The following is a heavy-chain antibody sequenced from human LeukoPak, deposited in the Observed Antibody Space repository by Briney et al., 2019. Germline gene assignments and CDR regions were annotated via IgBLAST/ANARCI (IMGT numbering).Heavy chain of an antibody. J-gene: IGHJ4*02. Sequence: PGGSLRLSCAASGFTFSTYAMHWVRQAPGKGLEWVALIAYDGSNKYYGDSVKGRFTISRDNSKNTLYLQMNSLRVEDTAVYYCARGVSYYDSTKSFDYWGQGTLVTVSS. CDR2: IAYDGSNK. D-gene: IGHD3-22*01. CDR3: ARGVSYYDSTKSFDY. CDR1: GFTFSTYA. V-gene: IGHV3-30-3*01.